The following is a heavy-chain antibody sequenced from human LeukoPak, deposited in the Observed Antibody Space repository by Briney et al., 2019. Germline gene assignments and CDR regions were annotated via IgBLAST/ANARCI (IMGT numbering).Heavy chain of an antibody. Sequence: TGGSLRLSCAASGFTFSSYEMNWVRQAPGKGLEWVSYISSSGSTIYYADSVKGRFTISRDNAKNSLYLQMNSLRAEDTAVYYCASCSGGSCYSHRNDAFDIWGQGTMVTVSS. CDR1: GFTFSSYE. CDR2: ISSSGSTI. J-gene: IGHJ3*02. D-gene: IGHD2-15*01. V-gene: IGHV3-48*03. CDR3: ASCSGGSCYSHRNDAFDI.